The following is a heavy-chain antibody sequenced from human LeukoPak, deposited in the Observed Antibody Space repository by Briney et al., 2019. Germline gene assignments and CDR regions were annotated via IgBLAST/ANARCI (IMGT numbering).Heavy chain of an antibody. CDR3: ARDAVVVVAGVGGDYYYYMDV. D-gene: IGHD2-15*01. V-gene: IGHV3-23*01. CDR1: GFTFSTYG. CDR2: ISGSGGST. Sequence: GGSLRLSCAASGFTFSTYGMAWVRQAPGKGLEWVSAISGSGGSTYYADSVRGRFTISRDNSKNTLYLQMNSLRAEDTAVYYCARDAVVVVAGVGGDYYYYMDVWGKGTTVTVSS. J-gene: IGHJ6*03.